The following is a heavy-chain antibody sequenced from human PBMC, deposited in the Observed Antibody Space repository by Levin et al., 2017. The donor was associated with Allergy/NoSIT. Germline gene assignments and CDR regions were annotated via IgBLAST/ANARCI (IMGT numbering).Heavy chain of an antibody. Sequence: SETLSLTCAVYGGSFSGYYWSWIRQPPGKGLEWIGEINHSGSTNYNPSLKSRVTISVDTSKNQFSLKPSSVTAADTAVYYCARVVAVQYYYYYYMDVWGKGTTVTVSS. D-gene: IGHD3-22*01. CDR1: GGSFSGYY. J-gene: IGHJ6*03. CDR2: INHSGST. CDR3: ARVVAVQYYYYYYMDV. V-gene: IGHV4-34*01.